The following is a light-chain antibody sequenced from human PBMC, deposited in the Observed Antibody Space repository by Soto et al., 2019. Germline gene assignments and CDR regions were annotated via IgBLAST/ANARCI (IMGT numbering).Light chain of an antibody. CDR1: QSVSSSY. CDR2: GAS. J-gene: IGKJ4*01. V-gene: IGKV3-20*01. CDR3: QQYVSSPT. Sequence: EIVLTQSPGTLSLSPGERATLSCRASQSVSSSYLAWYQQKPGQAPRLLIYGASSRATGIPDRFSGSGSGTDFTLTISRLEPEDFAVYYCQQYVSSPTFGGGTKVDIK.